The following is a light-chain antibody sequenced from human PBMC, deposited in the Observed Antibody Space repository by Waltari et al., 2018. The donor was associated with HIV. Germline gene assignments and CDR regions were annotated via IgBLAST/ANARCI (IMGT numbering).Light chain of an antibody. CDR1: QSVLYDSNNKNY. CDR2: WAS. Sequence: DIVMPQSPDSLAVSLGERATINCKSSQSVLYDSNNKNYLAWYQQKPGQPPKLLIYWASTRDSGVPDRFSGSGSGPDFTLTISSLQAEDVAVYYCQQYYSTPRTFGQGTKVDIK. V-gene: IGKV4-1*01. J-gene: IGKJ1*01. CDR3: QQYYSTPRT.